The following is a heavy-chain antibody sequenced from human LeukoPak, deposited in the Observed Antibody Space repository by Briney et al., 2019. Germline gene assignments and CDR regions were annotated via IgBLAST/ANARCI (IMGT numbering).Heavy chain of an antibody. J-gene: IGHJ4*02. D-gene: IGHD6-19*01. CDR3: AKSWLVLLYYFDY. Sequence: GGSLRLSCAASGFTFSSYATSWVRQAPGKGLEWVSAISGSGGSTYYADSVKGRFTISRDNSKNTLYLQMNSLRAEDTAVYYCAKSWLVLLYYFDYWGQGTLVTVSS. V-gene: IGHV3-23*01. CDR1: GFTFSSYA. CDR2: ISGSGGST.